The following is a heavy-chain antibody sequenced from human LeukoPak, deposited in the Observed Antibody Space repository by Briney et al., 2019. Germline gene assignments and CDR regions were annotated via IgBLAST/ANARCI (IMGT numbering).Heavy chain of an antibody. J-gene: IGHJ4*02. D-gene: IGHD1-26*01. Sequence: GGSLRLSCEASGLNFSTYGMHWVRQAPGKGLEWVGSTRYDGNYVKYADSVKGRFTISRDNSKNTLYLQMNTLRAEDTAVYYCAKLSWGELLSDDFDYWGQGTLVTVSS. V-gene: IGHV3-30*02. CDR1: GLNFSTYG. CDR3: AKLSWGELLSDDFDY. CDR2: TRYDGNYV.